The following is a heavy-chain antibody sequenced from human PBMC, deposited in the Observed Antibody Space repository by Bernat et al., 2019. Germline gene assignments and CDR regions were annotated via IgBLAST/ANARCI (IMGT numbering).Heavy chain of an antibody. CDR2: VSDSGGDT. CDR1: GFTFRNYA. CDR3: AKDLGYSYGFFDP. D-gene: IGHD5-18*01. Sequence: VQLVESGGGVVQPGRSLRLSCAASGFTFRNYALSWVRQAPGEGLEWVSAVSDSGGDTYYADSVKGRFTISRDNSRTMLYLQMNSLRVEDTAMYYCAKDLGYSYGFFDPWGQGTLVTVSS. V-gene: IGHV3-23*04. J-gene: IGHJ5*02.